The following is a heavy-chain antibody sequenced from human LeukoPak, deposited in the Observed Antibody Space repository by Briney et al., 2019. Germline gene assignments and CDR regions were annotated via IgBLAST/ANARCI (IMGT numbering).Heavy chain of an antibody. J-gene: IGHJ4*02. V-gene: IGHV4-59*01. CDR1: GGSISSYY. CDR3: ARIYASGWFQGDY. CDR2: IYYTGST. Sequence: SETLSLTCTVSGGSISSYYWSWIRQPPGKGLEWIGHIYYTGSTNYNPSLKSRVTLSVDTSKNQISPKLSSVTAADTAVYYCARIYASGWFQGDYWGQGTLVTVSS. D-gene: IGHD6-19*01.